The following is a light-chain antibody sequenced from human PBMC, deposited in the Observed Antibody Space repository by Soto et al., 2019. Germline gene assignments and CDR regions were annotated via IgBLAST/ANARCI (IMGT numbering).Light chain of an antibody. J-gene: IGLJ2*01. CDR3: CSYAGSTTYIL. CDR2: EGS. CDR1: SSDVGSYNL. Sequence: QSALTQPASVSGSPGQSITISCTGTSSDVGSYNLVSWYQQHPGKAPKRMIYEGSKRPSGVSNRFSGSKSGNTASLTISGLQAEDEADYYCCSYAGSTTYILFGGGTQLTVL. V-gene: IGLV2-23*01.